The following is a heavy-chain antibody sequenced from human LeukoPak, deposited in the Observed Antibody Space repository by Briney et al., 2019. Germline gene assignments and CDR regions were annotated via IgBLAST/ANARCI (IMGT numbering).Heavy chain of an antibody. V-gene: IGHV1-69*05. Sequence: SVKVSCKASGGTFSSYAISWVRQAPGQGLEWMGRIIPIFGPANYPQNFQGRVTISTDKSTTTVYMELSSLRFDDTAVYYCARDDRLWGGNPNMDVWGKGTKVTVS. J-gene: IGHJ6*03. D-gene: IGHD4-23*01. CDR3: ARDDRLWGGNPNMDV. CDR1: GGTFSSYA. CDR2: IIPIFGPA.